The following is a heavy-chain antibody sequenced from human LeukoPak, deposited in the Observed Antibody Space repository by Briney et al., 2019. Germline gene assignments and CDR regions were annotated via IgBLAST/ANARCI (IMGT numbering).Heavy chain of an antibody. CDR1: GYTFTSYG. V-gene: IGHV1-18*01. D-gene: IGHD1/OR15-1a*01. CDR3: ARVEQFLFYMDV. CDR2: ISAYNENT. Sequence: GASVKVSCKASGYTFTSYGISWVRQAPGQGLEWMGWISAYNENTNYAQKFQGRVTMTTDTSTSTAYMELRSLRSDDTAVYYCARVEQFLFYMDVWGKGTTVTVSS. J-gene: IGHJ6*03.